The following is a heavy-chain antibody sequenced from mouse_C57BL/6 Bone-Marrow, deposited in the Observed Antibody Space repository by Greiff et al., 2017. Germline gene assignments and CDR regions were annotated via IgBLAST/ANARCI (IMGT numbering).Heavy chain of an antibody. CDR2: IDPENGDT. Sequence: VHVKQSGAELVRPGASVKLSCTASGFNIKDDYMHWVKQRPEQGLAWIGWIDPENGDTESASKFQGKATITADTSSNTAYLQLSSLTSEDTAVYYSTTFRQLRLGFAYWGQGTLVTVSA. CDR3: TTFRQLRLGFAY. V-gene: IGHV14-4*01. J-gene: IGHJ3*01. D-gene: IGHD3-2*02. CDR1: GFNIKDDY.